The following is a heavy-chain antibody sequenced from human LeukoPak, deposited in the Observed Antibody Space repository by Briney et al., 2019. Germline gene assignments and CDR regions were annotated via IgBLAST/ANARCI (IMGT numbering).Heavy chain of an antibody. D-gene: IGHD2-15*01. CDR1: GDSISSSSYY. V-gene: IGHV4-39*01. J-gene: IGHJ4*02. CDR2: IYYSGST. CDR3: ASFTMVVAGLDY. Sequence: PSETLSLTCTVSGDSISSSSYYWGWIRQPPGKGLEWIGSIYYSGSTYYNPSLKSRVTISVDTSKNQFSLKLSSVTAADTAVYYCASFTMVVAGLDYWGQGTLVTVSS.